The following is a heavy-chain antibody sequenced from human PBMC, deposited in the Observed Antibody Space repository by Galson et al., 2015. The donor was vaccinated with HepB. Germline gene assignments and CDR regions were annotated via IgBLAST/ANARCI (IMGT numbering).Heavy chain of an antibody. J-gene: IGHJ4*02. CDR3: ARPGSGWDRAVDY. CDR2: VYPSDSQT. V-gene: IGHV5-51*01. CDR1: GYSFTNYW. D-gene: IGHD6-19*01. Sequence: QSGAEVKKPGESLKISCQGSGYSFTNYWIGWVRQMPGKGLEWMGIVYPSDSQTRYSPSFQGQVTISADKSISTAYLQWSSLKASDTAMYYCARPGSGWDRAVDYWGQGTLVTVSS.